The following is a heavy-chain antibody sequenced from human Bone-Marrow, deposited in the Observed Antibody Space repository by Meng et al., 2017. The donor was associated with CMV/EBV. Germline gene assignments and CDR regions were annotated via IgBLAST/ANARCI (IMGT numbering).Heavy chain of an antibody. CDR3: AKDSSRSTWYVPDYYSGMDV. CDR2: ISSGSSTI. CDR1: GFTLSFCS. D-gene: IGHD6-13*01. Sequence: GEFLKTFCAASGFTLSFCSMNWVRQTPGKGLEWVSYISSGSSTIFYADSVMGRFTISRDNARNSLYLQMNNLRAEDTAVYYCAKDSSRSTWYVPDYYSGMDVWGQGTTVTVSS. V-gene: IGHV3-48*04. J-gene: IGHJ6*02.